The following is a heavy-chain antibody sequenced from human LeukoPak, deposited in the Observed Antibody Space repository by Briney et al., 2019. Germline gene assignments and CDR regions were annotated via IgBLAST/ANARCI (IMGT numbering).Heavy chain of an antibody. Sequence: PSETLSLTCDASGASISATNWWTWVRLPPGKGLEWIGEVSHSETTNYSPSVKGRVRLSVDRATNQISLKLTSVTAADTAVYYCAKESGRGTFDVWGQGTMVTVSS. CDR1: GASISATNW. CDR2: VSHSETT. CDR3: AKESGRGTFDV. V-gene: IGHV4-4*02. D-gene: IGHD3-10*01. J-gene: IGHJ3*01.